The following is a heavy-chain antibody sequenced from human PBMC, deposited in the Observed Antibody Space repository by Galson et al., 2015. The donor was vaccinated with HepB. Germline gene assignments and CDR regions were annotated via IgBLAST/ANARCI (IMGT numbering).Heavy chain of an antibody. J-gene: IGHJ4*02. CDR2: IGITSDT. V-gene: IGHV3-13*04. D-gene: IGHD2-2*01. CDR3: ARAAPGFTASHHLDH. CDR1: GFTFSTSD. Sequence: LRLSCVASGFTFSTSDFHWVRQAAGKDLEWVSAIGITSDTHYPDSVKGRFTISRENGRRSVYLQMNGLRAGDTAIYYCARAAPGFTASHHLDHWGQGILVTVSS.